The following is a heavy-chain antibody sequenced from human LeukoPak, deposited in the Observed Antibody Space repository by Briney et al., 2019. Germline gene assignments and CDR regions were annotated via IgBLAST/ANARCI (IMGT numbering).Heavy chain of an antibody. J-gene: IGHJ6*03. Sequence: SETLSLTCTVSGGSISSGSYYWSWIRQPAGKGLEWIGRIYTSGSTNYNPSLKSRVTISVDTSKNQFSLKLSSVTAADTAVYYCARDEVPGDCSTSCRDYYYMDVWGKGTTVTVSS. CDR2: IYTSGST. D-gene: IGHD2-2*01. CDR1: GGSISSGSYY. CDR3: ARDEVPGDCSTSCRDYYYMDV. V-gene: IGHV4-61*02.